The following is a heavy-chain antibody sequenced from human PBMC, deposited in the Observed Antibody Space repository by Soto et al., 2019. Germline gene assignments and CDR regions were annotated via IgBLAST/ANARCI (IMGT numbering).Heavy chain of an antibody. CDR3: ARFSYGSGSPRGYYGMDV. CDR1: GGSISSSSYY. Sequence: PSDTLSLTCTVSGGSISSSSYYWSWIRPPPGKGLEWIGEINHSGSTNYNPSLKSRVTISVDTSKNQFSLKLSSVTAADTAVYYYARFSYGSGSPRGYYGMDVWGQGTTVTVSS. J-gene: IGHJ6*02. CDR2: INHSGST. D-gene: IGHD3-10*01. V-gene: IGHV4-39*07.